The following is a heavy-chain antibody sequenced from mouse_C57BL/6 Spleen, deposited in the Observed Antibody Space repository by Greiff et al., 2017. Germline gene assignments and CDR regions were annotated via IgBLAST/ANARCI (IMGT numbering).Heavy chain of an antibody. V-gene: IGHV5-17*01. CDR3: ARIYDYEYYFDY. Sequence: EVHLVESGGGLVKPGGSLKLSCAASGFTFSDYGMHWVRQAPEKGLEWVAYISSGSSTIYYADTVKGRFTISRDNAKNTLFLQMTSLRSEDTAMYYCARIYDYEYYFDYWGQGTTLTVSS. CDR1: GFTFSDYG. CDR2: ISSGSSTI. J-gene: IGHJ2*01. D-gene: IGHD2-4*01.